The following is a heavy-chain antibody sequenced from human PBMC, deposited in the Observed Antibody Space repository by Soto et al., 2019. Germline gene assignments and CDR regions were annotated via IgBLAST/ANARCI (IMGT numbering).Heavy chain of an antibody. CDR1: GGTFSSYA. Sequence: GASVKVSCKASGGTFSSYAISWVRQAPGQGLEWMGGIIPIFGTANYAQKFQGRATITADKSTSTAYMELSSLRSEDTAVYYCALGVVVPAPPNLYYYGMDVWGQGTTVTVSS. CDR2: IIPIFGTA. D-gene: IGHD2-2*01. CDR3: ALGVVVPAPPNLYYYGMDV. V-gene: IGHV1-69*06. J-gene: IGHJ6*02.